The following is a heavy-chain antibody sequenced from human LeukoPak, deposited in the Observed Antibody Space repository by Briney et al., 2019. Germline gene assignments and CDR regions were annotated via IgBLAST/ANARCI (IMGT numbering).Heavy chain of an antibody. J-gene: IGHJ4*02. V-gene: IGHV1-2*02. D-gene: IGHD5-12*01. CDR3: ASHVDIVATNPNYCFDY. Sequence: ASVKVSCKASGYTFTGYYMHWVRQAPGQGLEWMGWINPNSGGTNYAQKFQGRITMTRDTSITTAYMELSRLRSDDTAVYYCASHVDIVATNPNYCFDYWGQGTLVTVSS. CDR1: GYTFTGYY. CDR2: INPNSGGT.